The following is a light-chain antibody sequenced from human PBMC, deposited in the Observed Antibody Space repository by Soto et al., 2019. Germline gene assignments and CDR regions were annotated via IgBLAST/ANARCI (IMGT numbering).Light chain of an antibody. V-gene: IGLV1-40*01. CDR2: GNS. CDR3: QSYDSSLSGSV. Sequence: QPVLTQPPSVSGAPGQRVTISCTGSSSNIGAGYDVHWYQQLPGTAPKLLIYGNSNRPSGGPDRFSGSKSGTSASLAITGLQAEDEADYYCQSYDSSLSGSVFGGGTQLTVL. CDR1: SSNIGAGYD. J-gene: IGLJ7*01.